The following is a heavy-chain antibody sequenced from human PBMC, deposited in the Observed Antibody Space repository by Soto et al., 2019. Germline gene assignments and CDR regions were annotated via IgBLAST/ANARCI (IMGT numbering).Heavy chain of an antibody. V-gene: IGHV4-30-4*01. Sequence: PSETLSLTCTVSGGSISSGDYYWSWIRQPPGKGLEWIGYIYYSGSTYYNPSLKSRVTISVDTSKNQSSLKLSSVTAADTAVYYCARAVWFGEYYFDYWGQGTLVTVSS. CDR1: GGSISSGDYY. CDR3: ARAVWFGEYYFDY. D-gene: IGHD3-10*01. CDR2: IYYSGST. J-gene: IGHJ4*02.